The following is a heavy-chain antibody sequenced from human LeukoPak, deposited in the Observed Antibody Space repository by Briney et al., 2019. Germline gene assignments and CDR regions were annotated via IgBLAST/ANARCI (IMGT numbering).Heavy chain of an antibody. V-gene: IGHV4-38-2*02. D-gene: IGHD3-10*01. CDR3: ARAVGGDGSGSL. Sequence: SETLSLTCIVSGYSISSGYYWGWIRQPPGKGLEWIGSIYYSGSTYYNPSLKSRVTMSVDMSTRQISLKLSSVTAADTAVYYCARAVGGDGSGSLWGPGTLVTVSS. J-gene: IGHJ4*02. CDR1: GYSISSGYY. CDR2: IYYSGST.